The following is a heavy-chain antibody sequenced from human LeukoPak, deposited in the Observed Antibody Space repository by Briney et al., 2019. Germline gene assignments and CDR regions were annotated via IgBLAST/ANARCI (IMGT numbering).Heavy chain of an antibody. V-gene: IGHV1-69*04. CDR1: GGTFSSYA. CDR3: ARVGSAVTTFDY. CDR2: IIPILGIA. D-gene: IGHD4-11*01. Sequence: ASVKVSCKASGGTFSSYAISWVRQAPGQGLEWMGRIIPILGIANYAQKFQGRVTITADKSTSTAYMELSSLRSEDTAVYYCARVGSAVTTFDYWGQGTLVTVSS. J-gene: IGHJ4*02.